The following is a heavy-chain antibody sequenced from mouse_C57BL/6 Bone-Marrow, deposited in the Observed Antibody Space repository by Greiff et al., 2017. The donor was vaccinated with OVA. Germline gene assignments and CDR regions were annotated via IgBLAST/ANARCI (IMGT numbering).Heavy chain of an antibody. D-gene: IGHD1-1*01. CDR3: ARNDYGSSLYARDY. CDR1: GYSFPDYN. V-gene: IGHV1-39*01. Sequence: EVQLQQSGPELVKPGASVQISCKASGYSFPDYNMNWVKQRNGTSLEWIGVINPNYGTTSYNQKFKGKATLTADKSSSTAYMQLSSLTSEDSAVYFCARNDYGSSLYARDYRGQGTSVTVSS. J-gene: IGHJ4*01. CDR2: INPNYGTT.